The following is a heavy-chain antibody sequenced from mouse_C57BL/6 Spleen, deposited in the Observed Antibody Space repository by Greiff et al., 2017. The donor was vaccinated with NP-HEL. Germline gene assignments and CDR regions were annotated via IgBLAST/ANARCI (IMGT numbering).Heavy chain of an antibody. J-gene: IGHJ3*01. CDR1: GYTFTSYT. V-gene: IGHV1-4*01. CDR2: INPSSGYT. D-gene: IGHD3-2*02. CDR3: ASGTAQAKGFAY. Sequence: VKLQESGAELARPGASVKMSCKASGYTFTSYTMHWVKQRPGQGLEWIGYINPSSGYTKYNQKFKDKATLTADKSSSTAYMQLRSLTSEDYAVYYCASGTAQAKGFAYWGQGTLVTVSA.